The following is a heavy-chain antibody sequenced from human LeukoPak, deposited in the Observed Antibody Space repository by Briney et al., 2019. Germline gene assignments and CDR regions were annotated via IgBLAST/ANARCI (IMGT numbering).Heavy chain of an antibody. D-gene: IGHD3-3*01. V-gene: IGHV4-39*01. J-gene: IGHJ5*02. CDR3: ARHWVQRFLEWDNWFDP. CDR2: IYYSGST. CDR1: GGSISISSFY. Sequence: PSETLSLTCTVSGGSISISSFYWGWIRQPPGKGLEWIGSIYYSGSTYYNPSLKSRVTISVDTSKNQVSLKVSSVTAADTAVYYSARHWVQRFLEWDNWFDPWGQGNLVTVSS.